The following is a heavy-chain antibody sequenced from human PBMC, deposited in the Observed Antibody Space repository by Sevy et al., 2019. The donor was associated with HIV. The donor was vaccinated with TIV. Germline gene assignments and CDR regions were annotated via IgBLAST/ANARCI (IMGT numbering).Heavy chain of an antibody. J-gene: IGHJ4*02. Sequence: GGSLRLSCVASGFTFSNYGMHWVRQAPGKGLEWVATIWNDITNKYYADSAKGRFTISRDNSKNTLYLQMNSLRAEDTAVYYCTRDGGGDYFDYWGLGTLVTVSS. D-gene: IGHD2-15*01. CDR1: GFTFSNYG. CDR2: IWNDITNK. CDR3: TRDGGGDYFDY. V-gene: IGHV3-30*02.